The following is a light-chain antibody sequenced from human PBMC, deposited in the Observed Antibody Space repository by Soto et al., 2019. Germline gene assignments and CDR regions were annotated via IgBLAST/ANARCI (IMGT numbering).Light chain of an antibody. V-gene: IGKV3-20*01. J-gene: IGKJ5*01. CDR3: QHYGSSLSIT. Sequence: EIVLTQSPGTLSLSPGERATLSCRASQSISSSYLAWYQQKPGQAPRLLIYGASSRASGFPNRFSGSGSGTDFTPTISRLEPEDFAVYYCQHYGSSLSITFGQGTRLEIK. CDR2: GAS. CDR1: QSISSSY.